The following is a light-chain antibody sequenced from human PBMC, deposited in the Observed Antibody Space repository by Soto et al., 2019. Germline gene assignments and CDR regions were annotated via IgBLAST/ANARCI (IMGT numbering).Light chain of an antibody. J-gene: IGKJ2*01. CDR1: QTVSSN. CDR3: QQYHNWPPQYT. Sequence: EIVMTQSPATLSVSPGERATLSCRASQTVSSNLAWYQQKPGQAPRLLIHGASTRATGVPARFSGSGSGTEFNLTINSLQSEDFAVYYCQQYHNWPPQYTFGQGTKLQIK. CDR2: GAS. V-gene: IGKV3-15*01.